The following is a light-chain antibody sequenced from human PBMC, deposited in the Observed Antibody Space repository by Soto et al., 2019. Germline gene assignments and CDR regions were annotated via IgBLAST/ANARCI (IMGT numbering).Light chain of an antibody. J-gene: IGLJ2*01. Sequence: QAVVTQEPSFSVSPGGTVTLTCGLSSGSVSASNYPSWYQQTPGQAPRTLIYSTNTRSSWVPDRFSGSILGNKAALSITGAQADDESDYYCVLYMGSGISVFGGGTKLTVL. CDR3: VLYMGSGISV. V-gene: IGLV8-61*01. CDR1: SGSVSASNY. CDR2: STN.